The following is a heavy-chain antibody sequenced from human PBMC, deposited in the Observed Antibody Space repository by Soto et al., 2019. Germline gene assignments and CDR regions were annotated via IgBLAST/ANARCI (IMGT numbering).Heavy chain of an antibody. Sequence: EVQLLESGGGLVQPGGSVRLSCTASGFTFSRYAMSWVRRAPGKGLEWVSGISGSAYSTYYADSVEGRFTISRDNSKSILSLQISSLRAYETAVYYCATDPHSWGQGTQVTVSS. J-gene: IGHJ4*02. V-gene: IGHV3-23*01. CDR2: ISGSAYST. CDR1: GFTFSRYA. CDR3: ATDPHS.